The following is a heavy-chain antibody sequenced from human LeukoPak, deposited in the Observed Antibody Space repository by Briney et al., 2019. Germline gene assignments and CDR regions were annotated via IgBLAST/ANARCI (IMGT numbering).Heavy chain of an antibody. CDR2: INPDGSIT. Sequence: PGGSLRLSCAASGFTFSTSWMHWVRQVPGKGLVWVSRINPDGSITNYADSVKGRFTISRDNANNMLYLLMNSLRVDDTAVYYCVRALLGTSDYWGQGTLVTVSS. CDR3: VRALLGTSDY. D-gene: IGHD7-27*01. CDR1: GFTFSTSW. J-gene: IGHJ4*02. V-gene: IGHV3-74*01.